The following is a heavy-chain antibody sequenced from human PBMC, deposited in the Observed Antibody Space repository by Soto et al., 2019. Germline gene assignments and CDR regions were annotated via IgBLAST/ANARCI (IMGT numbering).Heavy chain of an antibody. CDR3: VTEAPSTFWLDS. CDR1: GYIFNSYH. V-gene: IGHV1-46*02. Sequence: ASVKVSCKASGYIFNSYHIHWVRQASGQGLQWMGIIKHDDITTIYAQKFQGRVTMTRDTSATTVYMELSSLRSEDTAVYFCVTEAPSTFWLDSWGQGTQVTVSS. J-gene: IGHJ5*01. CDR2: IKHDDITT.